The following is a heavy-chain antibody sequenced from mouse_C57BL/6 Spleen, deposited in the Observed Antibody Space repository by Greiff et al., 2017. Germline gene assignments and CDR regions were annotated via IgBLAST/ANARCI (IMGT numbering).Heavy chain of an antibody. CDR1: GYAFSSYW. D-gene: IGHD1-1*01. CDR3: ARSITTVVAGDV. J-gene: IGHJ1*03. Sequence: VQLQQSGAELVKPGASVKISCKASGYAFSSYWMNWVKQRPGKGLEWIGQIYPGDGDTNYNGKFKGKATLTADKSSSTAYMQLSSLTSEDSAVYFCARSITTVVAGDVWGTGTTVTVSS. CDR2: IYPGDGDT. V-gene: IGHV1-80*01.